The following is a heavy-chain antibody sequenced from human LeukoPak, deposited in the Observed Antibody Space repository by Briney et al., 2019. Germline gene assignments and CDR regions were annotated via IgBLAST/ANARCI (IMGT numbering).Heavy chain of an antibody. CDR2: INHSGST. Sequence: KPSETLSLTCAVYGGSFSGYYWSWIRQPPGKGLEWIGEINHSGSTNYNPSLKSRVTISVDTSKNQFSLKLSSVTAAGTAVYYCAREVLWFGESPHFDYWGQGTLVTVSS. D-gene: IGHD3-10*01. CDR1: GGSFSGYY. CDR3: AREVLWFGESPHFDY. J-gene: IGHJ4*02. V-gene: IGHV4-34*01.